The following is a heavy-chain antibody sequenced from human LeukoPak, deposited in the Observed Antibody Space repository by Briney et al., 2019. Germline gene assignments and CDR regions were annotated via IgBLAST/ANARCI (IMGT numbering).Heavy chain of an antibody. Sequence: GGSLRLSCAASGFTFSSYSMNWVRQAPGKGLEWVANIKQDGSEKYYVDSVKGRFTISRDNAKNSLYLQMNSLRAEDTAVYYCAKSFGPVIAAAGTGADWGQGILVTVSS. J-gene: IGHJ4*02. V-gene: IGHV3-7*03. D-gene: IGHD6-13*01. CDR1: GFTFSSYS. CDR3: AKSFGPVIAAAGTGAD. CDR2: IKQDGSEK.